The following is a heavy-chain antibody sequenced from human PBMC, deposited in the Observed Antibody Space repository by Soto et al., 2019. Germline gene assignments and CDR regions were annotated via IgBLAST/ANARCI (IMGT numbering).Heavy chain of an antibody. V-gene: IGHV1-8*01. CDR1: GYTFTSYD. Sequence: QVQLVQSGAEVKKPGASVKVSCKASGYTFTSYDISWVRQATGQGLGWMGRMNPNSGNTGFAQKFQGRVTRTRNTSISTAYTELSSLRSEDTAVYYCARVRAHYGMDVWGQGTTVTVSS. J-gene: IGHJ6*02. CDR2: MNPNSGNT. CDR3: ARVRAHYGMDV.